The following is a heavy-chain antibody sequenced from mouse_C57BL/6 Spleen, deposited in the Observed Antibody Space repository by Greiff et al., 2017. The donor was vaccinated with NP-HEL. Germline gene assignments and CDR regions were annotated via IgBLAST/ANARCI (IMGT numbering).Heavy chain of an antibody. CDR3: AREGDYDGYYYFDY. D-gene: IGHD2-3*01. CDR2: IWSGGST. J-gene: IGHJ2*01. Sequence: VKLQESGPGLVQPSQSLSITCTVSGFSLTSYGVHWVRQSPGKGLEWLGVIWSGGSTDYNAAFISRLSISKDNSKSQVFFKMNSLQADDTAIYYCAREGDYDGYYYFDYWGQGTTLTVSS. V-gene: IGHV2-2*01. CDR1: GFSLTSYG.